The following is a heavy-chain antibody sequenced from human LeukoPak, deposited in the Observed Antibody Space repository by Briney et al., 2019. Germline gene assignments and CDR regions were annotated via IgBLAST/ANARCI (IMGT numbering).Heavy chain of an antibody. CDR1: GGTFSSYA. V-gene: IGHV1-69*13. CDR3: ARVTSTWYGYYFDF. Sequence: SVKVSCKASGGTFSSYAISWVRQAPGQGLEWMGGIIPIFGTANYAQKFQGRVTITADESTSTAYMELSGLISDDTAVYYCARVTSTWYGYYFDFWGEGTLVTVSS. D-gene: IGHD6-13*01. CDR2: IIPIFGTA. J-gene: IGHJ4*02.